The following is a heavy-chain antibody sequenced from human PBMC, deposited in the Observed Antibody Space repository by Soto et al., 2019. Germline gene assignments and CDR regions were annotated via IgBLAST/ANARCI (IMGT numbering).Heavy chain of an antibody. J-gene: IGHJ6*02. Sequence: SLKVSCKASGGTFSSYAISWVRQAPGQGLEWMGGIIPIFGTANYAQKFQGRVTITADESTSTAYMELSSLRSEDTAVYYCARYPEESGGMDVWGQGTTVTVSS. CDR2: IIPIFGTA. V-gene: IGHV1-69*13. D-gene: IGHD6-25*01. CDR1: GGTFSSYA. CDR3: ARYPEESGGMDV.